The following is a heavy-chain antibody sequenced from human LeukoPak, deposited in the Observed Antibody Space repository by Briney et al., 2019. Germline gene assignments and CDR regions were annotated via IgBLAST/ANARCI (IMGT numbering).Heavy chain of an antibody. CDR3: AKDHMTTVTTKFDP. Sequence: PGGSLRLSCAASGFTFSSYGMHWVRQAPGKGLEWVAFIRYDGSNKYYADSVKGRFTISRDNSKNTLYLQMNSLRAEDTAVYYCAKDHMTTVTTKFDPWGQGTLVTVSS. D-gene: IGHD4-17*01. J-gene: IGHJ5*02. V-gene: IGHV3-30*02. CDR1: GFTFSSYG. CDR2: IRYDGSNK.